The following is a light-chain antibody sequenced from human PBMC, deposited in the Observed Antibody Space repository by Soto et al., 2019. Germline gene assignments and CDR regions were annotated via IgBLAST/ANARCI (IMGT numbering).Light chain of an antibody. CDR1: QSVGSA. CDR3: QQRSNWPLT. Sequence: EVVLTQSPATLSLSPGERATLSCRASQSVGSALAWYQQKPGQAPSLLIYDASNRATAIPARFSGSGSGTGFTLTISSLEPEDFAVYYCQQRSNWPLTFGGGTKVEIK. CDR2: DAS. V-gene: IGKV3-11*01. J-gene: IGKJ4*01.